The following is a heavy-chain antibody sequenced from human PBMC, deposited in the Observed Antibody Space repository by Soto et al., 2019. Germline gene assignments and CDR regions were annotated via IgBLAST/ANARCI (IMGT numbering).Heavy chain of an antibody. V-gene: IGHV4-34*01. Sequence: QVQLQQWGAGLLKPSETLSLTCAVYGGSFSGYYWSWIRQPPGKGLEWIGEINHSGSTNYNPSLKSRVPISVDTSKNQFSLKLSSVTAADTAVYYCASGDSNYGDYWGQGTLVTVSS. CDR2: INHSGST. D-gene: IGHD4-4*01. J-gene: IGHJ4*02. CDR1: GGSFSGYY. CDR3: ASGDSNYGDY.